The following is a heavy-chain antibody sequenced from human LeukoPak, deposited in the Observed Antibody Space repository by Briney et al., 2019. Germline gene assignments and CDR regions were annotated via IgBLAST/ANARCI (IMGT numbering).Heavy chain of an antibody. CDR1: GGSISSGDYY. J-gene: IGHJ3*02. Sequence: PSQTLSLTCTVSGGSISSGDYYWSWIRQPPGKGLEWIGYIYYSGSTYYNPSLKSRVTISVDTSKNQFSLKLSSVTAADTAVYYCARDLKRLDAFDIWGQGTMVTVSS. CDR2: IYYSGST. V-gene: IGHV4-30-4*08. CDR3: ARDLKRLDAFDI. D-gene: IGHD5-24*01.